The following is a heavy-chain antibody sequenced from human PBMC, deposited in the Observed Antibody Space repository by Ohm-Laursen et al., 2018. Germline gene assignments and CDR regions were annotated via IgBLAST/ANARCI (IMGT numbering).Heavy chain of an antibody. CDR1: GFTFSDYY. CDR3: AREGHDSSGYREYYFGY. Sequence: GSLRLSCTASGFTFSDYYMSWIRQAPGKGLEWVSYISSSGSTIYYADSVKGRFTISRDNAKNSLYLQMNSLRAEDTAVYYCAREGHDSSGYREYYFGYWGQGTLVTVSS. V-gene: IGHV3-11*01. D-gene: IGHD3-22*01. J-gene: IGHJ4*02. CDR2: ISSSGSTI.